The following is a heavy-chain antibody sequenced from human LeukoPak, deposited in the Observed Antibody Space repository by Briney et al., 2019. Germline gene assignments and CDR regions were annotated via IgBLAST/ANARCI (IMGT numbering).Heavy chain of an antibody. Sequence: SETLSLTCTVSGHSVSDYYWNWVRQPPGKGLEWIGYIYYSGTTNYNPSLKSRVTMSVDMSKNQFSLKLSSVTAADTAVYYCARRSSSWKNWFDPWGQGTLVTVSS. D-gene: IGHD6-13*01. V-gene: IGHV4-59*02. CDR3: ARRSSSWKNWFDP. CDR1: GHSVSDYY. J-gene: IGHJ5*02. CDR2: IYYSGTT.